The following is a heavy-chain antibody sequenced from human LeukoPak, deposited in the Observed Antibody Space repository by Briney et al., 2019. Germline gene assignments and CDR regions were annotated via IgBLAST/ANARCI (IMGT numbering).Heavy chain of an antibody. V-gene: IGHV1-2*02. Sequence: ASVKVSCKASGYTFTGYYMHWVRQAPGQGLEWMGWINPNSGGTNYAQKFQGRVTMTGDTSISTAYVELTSLRSDDTAMYYCARDIYYDSSGHDYWGQGTLVTVSS. J-gene: IGHJ4*02. D-gene: IGHD3-22*01. CDR3: ARDIYYDSSGHDY. CDR2: INPNSGGT. CDR1: GYTFTGYY.